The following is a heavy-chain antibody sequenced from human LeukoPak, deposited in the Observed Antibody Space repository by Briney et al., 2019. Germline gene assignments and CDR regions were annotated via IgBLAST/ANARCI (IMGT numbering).Heavy chain of an antibody. D-gene: IGHD6-13*01. CDR2: IYYSGST. CDR3: ATIAAAGIFIDY. V-gene: IGHV4-39*01. Sequence: SETLSLTCAVSGGSISSNSYYWGWIRQPPGKGLEWIGSIYYSGSTYYNPSLKSRVTISVDTSKNQFSLKLSSVTAADTAVYYCATIAAAGIFIDYWGQGTLVTVSS. J-gene: IGHJ4*02. CDR1: GGSISSNSYY.